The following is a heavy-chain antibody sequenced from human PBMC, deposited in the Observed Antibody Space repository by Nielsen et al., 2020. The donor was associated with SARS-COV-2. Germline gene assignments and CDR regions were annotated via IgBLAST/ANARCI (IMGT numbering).Heavy chain of an antibody. CDR1: GFGLSNYW. CDR3: ARRNILDY. Sequence: GGSLRLSCAASGFGLSNYWMYWVRQSPEKGLMWVAHIDYEGSLTSYADSVKGRFTISRDNAKNIVYLQMNSLRVEDTAVYYCARRNILDYWGQGTTVTVSS. D-gene: IGHD3-9*01. CDR2: IDYEGSLT. J-gene: IGHJ4*03. V-gene: IGHV3-74*01.